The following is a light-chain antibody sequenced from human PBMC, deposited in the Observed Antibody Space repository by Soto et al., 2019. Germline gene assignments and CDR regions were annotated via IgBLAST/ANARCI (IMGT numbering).Light chain of an antibody. J-gene: IGLJ2*01. CDR1: SGHSSYA. CDR3: QTWGTGPVV. Sequence: QSVLTQSPSASASLGASVKLTCTLSSGHSSYAIAWHQQQPEKGPRYLMKLNSDGSHSKGDGIPDRFSGSSSGAERYLTISSLHSEDGADYYCQTWGTGPVVFGGGTKLTVL. V-gene: IGLV4-69*01. CDR2: LNSDGSH.